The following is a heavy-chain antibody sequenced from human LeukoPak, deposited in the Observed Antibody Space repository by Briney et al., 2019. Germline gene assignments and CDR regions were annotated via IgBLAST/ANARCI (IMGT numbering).Heavy chain of an antibody. CDR2: IYPGDSDI. D-gene: IGHD2-2*01. Sequence: GALGISLRGSGYRFTNYWIGWGRQRPGKGLELIRIIYPGDSDIRSSPSFEGRFTISVDKSISTVYLQWSSLKASDTAMYSCARPGPVPATAAAFDFWGQGTMVNVS. CDR3: ARPGPVPATAAAFDF. J-gene: IGHJ3*01. CDR1: GYRFTNYW. V-gene: IGHV5-51*01.